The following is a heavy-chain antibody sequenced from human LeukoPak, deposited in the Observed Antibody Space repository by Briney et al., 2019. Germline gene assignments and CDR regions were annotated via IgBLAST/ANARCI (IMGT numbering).Heavy chain of an antibody. D-gene: IGHD3-3*01. CDR1: GGSISSYY. Sequence: SETLSLTCTVSGGSISSYYWSWIRQPPGKGLEWTGYIYYSGSTNYNPSLKSRVTISVDTSKNQFSLKLSSVTAADTAVYYCARADGYDFWSGPPSHWGQGTLVTVSS. CDR3: ARADGYDFWSGPPSH. J-gene: IGHJ4*02. CDR2: IYYSGST. V-gene: IGHV4-59*01.